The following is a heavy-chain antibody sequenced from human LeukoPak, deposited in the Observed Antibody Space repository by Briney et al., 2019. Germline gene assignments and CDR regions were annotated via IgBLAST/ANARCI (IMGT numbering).Heavy chain of an antibody. J-gene: IGHJ5*02. Sequence: GGSLRLSCKASGFTFKNSALSWIRQAPGKGLEWVSSISSSGRGTYYAESVQGRFSVSRDNSNNTLYLQMSGLRADDTAVYFCAKDPQASRWFDRWGQGTLVTVSS. V-gene: IGHV3-23*01. D-gene: IGHD1-26*01. CDR3: AKDPQASRWFDR. CDR1: GFTFKNSA. CDR2: ISSSGRGT.